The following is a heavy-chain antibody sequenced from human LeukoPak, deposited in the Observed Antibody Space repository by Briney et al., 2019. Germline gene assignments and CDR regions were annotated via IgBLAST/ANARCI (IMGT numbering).Heavy chain of an antibody. V-gene: IGHV3-23*01. Sequence: GGSLRLSCAASGFTFSNYVMNWVRQAPGKGLEWVSTISGSGGTTYYADSVKGRFTISRDNSKNTLYLQMNSLRAEDTAVYYCAKKVWAVAGREYYFDYWGQGTLVTVSS. CDR1: GFTFSNYV. CDR2: ISGSGGTT. D-gene: IGHD6-19*01. J-gene: IGHJ4*02. CDR3: AKKVWAVAGREYYFDY.